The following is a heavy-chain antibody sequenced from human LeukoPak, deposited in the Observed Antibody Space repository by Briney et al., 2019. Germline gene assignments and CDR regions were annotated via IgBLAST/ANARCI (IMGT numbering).Heavy chain of an antibody. D-gene: IGHD4-23*01. CDR3: ARDLGERGYGGNSGEDY. J-gene: IGHJ4*02. Sequence: PSETLSLTCTVSGGSISSSSYYWGWIRQPPGKGLEWIGSIYYSGSTYYNPSFKGRVTISVDTSKNQFSLKLSSVTAADTAVYFCARDLGERGYGGNSGEDYWGQGTLVTVSS. CDR2: IYYSGST. V-gene: IGHV4-39*07. CDR1: GGSISSSSYY.